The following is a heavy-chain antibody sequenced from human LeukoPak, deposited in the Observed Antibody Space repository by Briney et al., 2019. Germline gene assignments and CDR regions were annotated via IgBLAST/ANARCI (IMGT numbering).Heavy chain of an antibody. Sequence: GGSLRLSCAASGFTFSSYSMNWVRQAPGKGLEWVSSISSSSSYIYYADSVKGRFTISRDNAKNSLYLQMNSLRAEDTAVYFCARGSGVTMIVDSFDYWGQGTLVTVSS. D-gene: IGHD3-22*01. V-gene: IGHV3-21*01. J-gene: IGHJ4*02. CDR2: ISSSSSYI. CDR1: GFTFSSYS. CDR3: ARGSGVTMIVDSFDY.